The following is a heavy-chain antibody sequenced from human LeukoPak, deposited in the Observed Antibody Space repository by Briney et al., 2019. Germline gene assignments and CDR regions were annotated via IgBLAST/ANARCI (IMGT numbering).Heavy chain of an antibody. V-gene: IGHV1-2*02. CDR3: ARGDVLRFLERTNSWFDP. CDR2: INPNSGGT. CDR1: GYAFTGYY. D-gene: IGHD3-3*01. J-gene: IGHJ5*02. Sequence: GASVKVSCKASGYAFTGYYMHWVRQAPGQGLEWMGWINPNSGGTNYAQKFQGRVTMTRDTSISTAYMELSRLRSDDTAVYYCARGDVLRFLERTNSWFDPWGQGTLVTVSS.